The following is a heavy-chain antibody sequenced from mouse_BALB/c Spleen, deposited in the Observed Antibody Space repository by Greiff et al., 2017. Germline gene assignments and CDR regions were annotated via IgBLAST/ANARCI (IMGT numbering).Heavy chain of an antibody. CDR1: GFTFSSYA. CDR3: ARDLRDYPWFAY. CDR2: ISSGGSYT. V-gene: IGHV5-9-4*01. J-gene: IGHJ3*01. Sequence: EVQRVESGGGLVKPGGSLKLSCAASGFTFSSYAMSWVRQTPEKRLEWVAEISSGGSYTYYPDTVTGRFTISRDNVKNTLYLEMSSLRSEDTAMYDCARDLRDYPWFAYRGQGTLVTGSA. D-gene: IGHD2-4*01.